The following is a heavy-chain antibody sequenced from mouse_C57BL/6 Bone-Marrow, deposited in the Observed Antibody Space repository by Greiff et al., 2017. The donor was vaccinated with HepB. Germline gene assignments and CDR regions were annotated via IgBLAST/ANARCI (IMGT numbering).Heavy chain of an antibody. D-gene: IGHD1-1*01. CDR2: INPYNGGT. CDR3: AIYGSSPHYYAMDY. J-gene: IGHJ4*01. V-gene: IGHV1-19*01. Sequence: EVQGVESGPVLVKPGASVKMSCKASGYTFTDYYMNWVKQSHGKSLEWIGVINPYNGGTSYTQKFKGKATLTVDTSSSTAYMELNSLTSEDSAVYYCAIYGSSPHYYAMDYWGQGTSVTVSS. CDR1: GYTFTDYY.